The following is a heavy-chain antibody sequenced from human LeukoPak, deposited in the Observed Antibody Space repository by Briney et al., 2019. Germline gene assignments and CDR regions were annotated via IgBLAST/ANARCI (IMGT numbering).Heavy chain of an antibody. CDR3: ARSPVGWSKNFDY. D-gene: IGHD6-19*01. CDR2: IYYSGST. CDR1: GGSISSSSYY. V-gene: IGHV4-39*01. Sequence: PSETLSLTCTVSGGSISSSSYYWGWIRQPPGKGLEWIGSIYYSGSTYYNPSLKSRVTISVDTSKNQFPLKLSSVTAADTAVYYCARSPVGWSKNFDYWGQGTLVTVSS. J-gene: IGHJ4*02.